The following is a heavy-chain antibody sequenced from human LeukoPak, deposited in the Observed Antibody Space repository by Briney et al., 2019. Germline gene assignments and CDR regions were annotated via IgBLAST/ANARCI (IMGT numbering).Heavy chain of an antibody. CDR2: IYSGGST. CDR3: AAGGRGYSYGLDY. Sequence: PGGSLRLSCAASGFTVSSNYMSWVRQAPGKGLEWVSVIYSGGSTYYADSVKGRFTISRDNSKNTLYLQMNSLRAEDTAVYYCAAGGRGYSYGLDYWGQGTLVTVSS. D-gene: IGHD5-18*01. J-gene: IGHJ4*02. CDR1: GFTVSSNY. V-gene: IGHV3-53*01.